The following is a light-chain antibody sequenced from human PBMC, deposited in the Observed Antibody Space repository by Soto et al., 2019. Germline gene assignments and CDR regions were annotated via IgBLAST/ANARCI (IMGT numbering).Light chain of an antibody. CDR1: QGIGND. Sequence: DIQMTQSPSSLSASVGDRVTITCRASQGIGNDLGWYQQKPGKAPKRLIYVASNLQSGVPSRFSGSGSGTEFTLTSSSLQPEDFATYYCLQHNSYPLTFGPGTRVDIK. J-gene: IGKJ3*01. CDR3: LQHNSYPLT. V-gene: IGKV1-17*01. CDR2: VAS.